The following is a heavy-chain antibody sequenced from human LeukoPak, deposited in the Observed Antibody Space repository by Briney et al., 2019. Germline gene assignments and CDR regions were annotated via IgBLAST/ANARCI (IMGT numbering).Heavy chain of an antibody. CDR3: ASTTYYYDSSGYLLDY. Sequence: ASVKVSCKASGGTFSSYAISWVRQAPGQGLEWMGGIIPIFGTANYAQKFQGRVTITTDESTSTAYMELSSLGSEDTAVYYCASTTYYYDSSGYLLDYWGQGTLVTVSS. CDR1: GGTFSSYA. CDR2: IIPIFGTA. V-gene: IGHV1-69*05. D-gene: IGHD3-22*01. J-gene: IGHJ4*02.